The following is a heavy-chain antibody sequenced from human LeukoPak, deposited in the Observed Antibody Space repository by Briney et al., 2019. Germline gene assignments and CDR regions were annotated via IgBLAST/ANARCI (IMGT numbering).Heavy chain of an antibody. CDR1: GYTFTGYY. V-gene: IGHV1-2*02. CDR3: ASGGEVGYDSSGYLGIADYYFDY. CDR2: INPNSGGT. Sequence: GASVKVSCKASGYTFTGYYIHWVRQAPGQGLEWMGWINPNSGGTNYAQKFQGRVTMTRDTSISTAYMELSRLRSDDTAVYYCASGGEVGYDSSGYLGIADYYFDYWGQGTLVTVSS. J-gene: IGHJ4*02. D-gene: IGHD3-22*01.